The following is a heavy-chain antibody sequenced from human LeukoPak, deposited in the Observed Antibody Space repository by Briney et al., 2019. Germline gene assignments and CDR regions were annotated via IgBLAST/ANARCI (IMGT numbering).Heavy chain of an antibody. V-gene: IGHV3-9*01. CDR2: ISWNSGSI. J-gene: IGHJ6*02. Sequence: YPGGSLRLSCAASGFTFDDYAMHWVRQAPGKGLEWGSGISWNSGSIGYADSVKGRFTISRDNAKNSLYLQMNSLRAEDTALYYCAKDLRFGEVSLYGMDVWGQGTTVTVSS. D-gene: IGHD3-10*01. CDR1: GFTFDDYA. CDR3: AKDLRFGEVSLYGMDV.